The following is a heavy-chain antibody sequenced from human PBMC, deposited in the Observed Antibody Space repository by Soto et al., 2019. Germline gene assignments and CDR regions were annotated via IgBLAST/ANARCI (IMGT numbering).Heavy chain of an antibody. D-gene: IGHD3-3*01. J-gene: IGHJ4*02. Sequence: SETLSLTCAVYGGSFSGYCWSWIRQPPGKGLEWIGEINHSGSTNYNPSLKSRVTISVDTSKNQFSLKLSSVTAADTAVYYCARGRLEDYDFWSGPLDYWGQGTLVTVSS. CDR1: GGSFSGYC. CDR3: ARGRLEDYDFWSGPLDY. V-gene: IGHV4-34*01. CDR2: INHSGST.